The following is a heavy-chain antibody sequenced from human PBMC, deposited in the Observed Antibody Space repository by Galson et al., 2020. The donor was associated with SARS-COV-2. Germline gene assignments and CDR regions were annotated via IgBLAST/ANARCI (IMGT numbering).Heavy chain of an antibody. CDR1: GYSFTNYW. CDR2: IHPDDSDT. J-gene: IGHJ4*02. CDR3: ATYGSRRYPW. V-gene: IGHV5-51*03. D-gene: IGHD3-10*01. Sequence: GESLKIYCKGSGYSFTNYWIGWVRQMPGKGLEWMGIIHPDDSDTRYSPSFQGQVTISADKSINTAYLQWSSLKASDTAMYYCATYGSRRYPWWGKGTLVTVSS.